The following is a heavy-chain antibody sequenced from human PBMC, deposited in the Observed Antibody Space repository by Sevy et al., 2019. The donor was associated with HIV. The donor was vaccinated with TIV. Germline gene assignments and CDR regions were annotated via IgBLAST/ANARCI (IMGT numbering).Heavy chain of an antibody. J-gene: IGHJ4*02. CDR1: GFTFNYHF. CDR2: ISSSSSYI. Sequence: GGSLRLSCAASGFTFNYHFMNWVRQAPGKGLEWVSSISSSSSYIYYADSVKGRFTISRDNAKNSLYLQMNSLRAEDTAVYYCARGVRDFWSGYPDYWGQGTLVTVSS. V-gene: IGHV3-21*01. D-gene: IGHD3-3*01. CDR3: ARGVRDFWSGYPDY.